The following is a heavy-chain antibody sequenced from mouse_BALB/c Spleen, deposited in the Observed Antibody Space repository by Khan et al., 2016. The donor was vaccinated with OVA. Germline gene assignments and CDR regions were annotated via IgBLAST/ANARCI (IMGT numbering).Heavy chain of an antibody. D-gene: IGHD1-1*02. V-gene: IGHV9-3-1*01. CDR2: INTYTGEP. CDR3: ASGGCWCFDV. Sequence: QIQLVQSGPEVKKPGETVKISCKASGYSFTNYGMNWVRQAPGKGLKWMGWINTYTGEPTCADDFKGRFAFSLDTSASTAYLQINNLKYEDTAAYVGASGGCWCFDVWGEGTTVTVSS. CDR1: GYSFTNYG. J-gene: IGHJ1*01.